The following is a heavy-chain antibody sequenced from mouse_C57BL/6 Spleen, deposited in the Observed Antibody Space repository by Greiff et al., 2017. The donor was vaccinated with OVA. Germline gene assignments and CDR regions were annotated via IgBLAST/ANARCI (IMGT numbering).Heavy chain of an antibody. V-gene: IGHV1-52*01. Sequence: VQLQQPGAELVRPGSSVKLSCKASGYTFTSYWMHWVKQRPIQGLEWIGTIDPSDSETHYNQKFKDKATLTVDKSSSTAYMQLSSLTSEDSAVYYCARGEDYYGSSFHFAYWGQGTLVTVSA. D-gene: IGHD1-1*01. CDR2: IDPSDSET. CDR3: ARGEDYYGSSFHFAY. J-gene: IGHJ3*01. CDR1: GYTFTSYW.